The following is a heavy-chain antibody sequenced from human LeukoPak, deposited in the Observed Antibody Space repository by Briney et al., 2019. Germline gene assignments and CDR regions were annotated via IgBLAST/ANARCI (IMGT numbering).Heavy chain of an antibody. D-gene: IGHD3-16*01. CDR3: AKDPRASGGHYFDY. CDR1: GFTFSNYA. Sequence: GGCLTLSCAASGFTFSNYAMMWVRQAPGKGPEWVSCIRDSGGSTDSADSVKGRFTVSRDNSKNTLYLQMNSLRAEDTDIYYCAKDPRASGGHYFDYWGQGTLVTVSS. V-gene: IGHV3-23*01. J-gene: IGHJ4*02. CDR2: IRDSGGST.